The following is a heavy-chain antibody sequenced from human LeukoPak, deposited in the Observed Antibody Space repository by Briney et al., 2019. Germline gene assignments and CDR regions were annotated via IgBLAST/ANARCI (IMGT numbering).Heavy chain of an antibody. V-gene: IGHV6-1*01. CDR3: AREAGSRNKSPNYFDY. CDR2: TYYRSKWYN. J-gene: IGHJ4*02. Sequence: SQTLSLTCAISGDSVSSNSAAWNWIRQSPSRGLEWLGRTYYRSKWYNDYAVSVKSRITINPDTSKNQFSLQLNSVTPEDTAVYHCAREAGSRNKSPNYFDYWGQGTLVTVSS. D-gene: IGHD6-19*01. CDR1: GDSVSSNSAA.